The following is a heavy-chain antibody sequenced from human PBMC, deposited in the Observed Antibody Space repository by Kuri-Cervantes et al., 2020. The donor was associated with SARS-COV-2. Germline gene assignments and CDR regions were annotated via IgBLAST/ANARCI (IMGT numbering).Heavy chain of an antibody. Sequence: ASVKVSCKASGYTFTGYYMHWVRQAPGQGLEWMGWINAGNGDTKISRKFQGRVTITRDIFADTAYMDLSSLRSEDTAVYYCATYFYGSGNYHDTLDKWGQGTLVTVSS. CDR3: ATYFYGSGNYHDTLDK. CDR2: INAGNGDT. J-gene: IGHJ4*02. V-gene: IGHV1-3*01. D-gene: IGHD3-10*01. CDR1: GYTFTGYY.